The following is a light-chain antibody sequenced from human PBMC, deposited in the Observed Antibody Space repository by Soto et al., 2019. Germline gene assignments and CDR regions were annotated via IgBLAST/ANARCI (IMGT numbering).Light chain of an antibody. J-gene: IGKJ1*01. CDR1: QSVSSSY. CDR2: ATS. Sequence: EIVLTQSPGTLSLSPGQRATLSCRASQSVSSSYLAWYQQKPGQAPRLLIYATSSRATGIPDRFSGSGSGTDFTLTISRLEPEDFAVYYCQQYSSSWTFGQGTKVDIK. CDR3: QQYSSSWT. V-gene: IGKV3-20*01.